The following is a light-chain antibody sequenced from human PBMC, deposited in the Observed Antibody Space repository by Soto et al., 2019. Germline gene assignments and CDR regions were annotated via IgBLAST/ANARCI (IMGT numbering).Light chain of an antibody. V-gene: IGLV1-44*01. Sequence: QSVLTQPPSASGTPGQRVTISCSGSSSNIGSYTVNWYQQLPGTAPKLLIYSNNQRPSGVPDRFSGSKSGTSASLAISGLQSEDEADYYWATWDDSLNAWVFGGGTKLTVL. CDR1: SSNIGSYT. CDR3: ATWDDSLNAWV. CDR2: SNN. J-gene: IGLJ3*02.